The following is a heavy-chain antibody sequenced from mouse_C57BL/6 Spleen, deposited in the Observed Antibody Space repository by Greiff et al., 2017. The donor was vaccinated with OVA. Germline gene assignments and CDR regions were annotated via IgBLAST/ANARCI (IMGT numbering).Heavy chain of an antibody. CDR3: AREGNSGRGAPFDY. V-gene: IGHV1-53*01. Sequence: QVQLQQPGTELVKPGASVTLSCKASGYTFTSYWMHWVQQRPGQGLEWIGTINPSNGGTNYNEKFKSKATLTVDKSSSTAYMQLSSLTSEDTAVYYCAREGNSGRGAPFDYWGQGTTLTVSS. J-gene: IGHJ2*01. CDR1: GYTFTSYW. CDR2: INPSNGGT. D-gene: IGHD1-1*01.